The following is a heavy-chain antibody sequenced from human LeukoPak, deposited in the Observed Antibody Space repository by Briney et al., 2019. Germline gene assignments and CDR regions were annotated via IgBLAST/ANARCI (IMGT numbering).Heavy chain of an antibody. D-gene: IGHD2-2*02. Sequence: ASVKVSCKASGYTFTGYYMHWVRQAPGQGLEWMGWINPNSGGTNYAQKFQGRVTMTRDTSISTAYMELSRLRSDDTAVYYCARGLLGYCSSTSCYTGHYYYGMDVWGQGTTVTVSS. J-gene: IGHJ6*02. V-gene: IGHV1-2*02. CDR2: INPNSGGT. CDR3: ARGLLGYCSSTSCYTGHYYYGMDV. CDR1: GYTFTGYY.